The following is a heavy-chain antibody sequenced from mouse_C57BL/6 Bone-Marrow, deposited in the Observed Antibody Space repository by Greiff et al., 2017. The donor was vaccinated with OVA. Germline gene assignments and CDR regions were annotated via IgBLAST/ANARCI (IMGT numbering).Heavy chain of an antibody. CDR2: IWSGGST. CDR3: ARNWYGYFWFAY. Sequence: VQLQESGPGLVQPSQSLSITCTVSGFSLTSYGVHWVRQSPGKGLEWLGVIWSGGSTAYNAAFISRLSISKDNSKSQVFFKMNSLQADDTAIYYCARNWYGYFWFAYWGQGTLVTVSA. D-gene: IGHD2-2*01. V-gene: IGHV2-2*01. J-gene: IGHJ3*01. CDR1: GFSLTSYG.